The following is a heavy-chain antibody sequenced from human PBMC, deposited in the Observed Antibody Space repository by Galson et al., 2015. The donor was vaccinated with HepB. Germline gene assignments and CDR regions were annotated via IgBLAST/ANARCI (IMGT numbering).Heavy chain of an antibody. D-gene: IGHD6-19*01. CDR2: IYSGGST. J-gene: IGHJ4*02. CDR3: ARAYSGWYGGAFDY. V-gene: IGHV3-66*02. CDR1: GFTVSSNY. Sequence: SLRLSCAASGFTVSSNYMSWVRQAPGKRLEWVSVIYSGGSTYYADSVKGRFTISRDNSKNTLYLQMNSLRAEDTAVYYCARAYSGWYGGAFDYWGQGTLVTVSS.